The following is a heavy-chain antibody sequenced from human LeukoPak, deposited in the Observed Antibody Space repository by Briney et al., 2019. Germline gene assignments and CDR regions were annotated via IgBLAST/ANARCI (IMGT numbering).Heavy chain of an antibody. CDR2: IYYSGST. J-gene: IGHJ5*02. CDR3: ARVGLLQTPDP. Sequence: MPSETLSLTCTVSGYSISSGYYWGWIRQPPGKGLEWIGSIYYSGSTYYNPSLKSRVTISVDTSKNQFSLKLSSVTAADTAVYYCARVGLLQTPDPWGQGTLVTVSS. V-gene: IGHV4-38-2*02. D-gene: IGHD2-15*01. CDR1: GYSISSGYY.